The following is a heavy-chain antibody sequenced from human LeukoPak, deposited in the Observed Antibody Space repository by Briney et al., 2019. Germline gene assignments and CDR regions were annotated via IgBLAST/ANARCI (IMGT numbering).Heavy chain of an antibody. D-gene: IGHD4-11*01. Sequence: GGSLRLSCAASGFTFDEHGVSWVRQAPGKGLEWVSGINWSGASTGYADSVKGRFAISRDNAKNSLYLQMNSLRAEDTALYYCARVQRWGYSNYFDYWGQGTLVTVSS. CDR2: INWSGAST. J-gene: IGHJ4*02. CDR3: ARVQRWGYSNYFDY. CDR1: GFTFDEHG. V-gene: IGHV3-20*04.